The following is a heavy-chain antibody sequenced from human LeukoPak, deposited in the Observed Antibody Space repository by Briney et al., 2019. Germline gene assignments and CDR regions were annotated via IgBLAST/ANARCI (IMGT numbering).Heavy chain of an antibody. D-gene: IGHD3-10*01. V-gene: IGHV4-34*01. J-gene: IGHJ6*02. CDR2: INHSGST. Sequence: PSETLSLTCAVYGGSFSGYYWSWIRQPPGKGLEWIGEINHSGSTNYNPSLKSRVTISVDTSKNQFSLKLSSVTAADTAVYYCARGKVVRGVIIRLYYYYGMDVWGQGTTVTVSS. CDR3: ARGKVVRGVIIRLYYYYGMDV. CDR1: GGSFSGYY.